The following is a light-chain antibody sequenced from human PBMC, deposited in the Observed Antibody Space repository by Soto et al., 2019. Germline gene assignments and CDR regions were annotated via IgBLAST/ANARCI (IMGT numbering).Light chain of an antibody. Sequence: QSVLTQPPSASGTPGQRVTISCSGGSSNIGSNAVNWYQQLPGTAPELLIYNKNQRPSGVPDRFSGSQSGTSASLAISGLQSGDEAEYYCATWDDSLNGYVFGSGTRSPS. CDR2: NKN. J-gene: IGLJ1*01. CDR1: SSNIGSNA. CDR3: ATWDDSLNGYV. V-gene: IGLV1-44*01.